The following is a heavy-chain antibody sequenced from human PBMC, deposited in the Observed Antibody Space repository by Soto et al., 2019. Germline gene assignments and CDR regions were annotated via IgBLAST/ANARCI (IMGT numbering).Heavy chain of an antibody. CDR3: ARDKPPLGY. V-gene: IGHV1-18*01. J-gene: IGHJ4*02. CDR1: GYTFTSYG. CDR2: ISAYNGNT. Sequence: QVQLVQSGAEVKKPGASVKVSCKASGYTFTSYGISWVRQAPGQGLEWMGWISAYNGNTHYAQKLQGRVTTTTDTSTITAYMEPRRLPSADTAVYYCARDKPPLGYWGQGTLVTVSS.